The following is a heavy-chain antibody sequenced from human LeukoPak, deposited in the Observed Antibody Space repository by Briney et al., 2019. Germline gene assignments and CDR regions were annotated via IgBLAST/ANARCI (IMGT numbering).Heavy chain of an antibody. Sequence: ASVKVSCKASGYTFTGYYMHWVRQAPGQGLEWMGRINPNSGGTSYAQRFQARVTLTRDTSITTAYMELTSLRSDNTAVYYCARDRGSGDVFDYCGQATLVSVSS. CDR3: ARDRGSGDVFDY. J-gene: IGHJ4*02. CDR1: GYTFTGYY. V-gene: IGHV1-2*06. D-gene: IGHD3-10*01. CDR2: INPNSGGT.